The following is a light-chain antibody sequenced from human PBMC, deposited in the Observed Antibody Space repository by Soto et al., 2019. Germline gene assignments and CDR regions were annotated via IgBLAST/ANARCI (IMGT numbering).Light chain of an antibody. CDR2: GVT. Sequence: QSVLTQPASVSDSPGQSITISCTGTSSDVGGYRYVSWYQQHPGKVPKLMIYGVTNRPSGVSNRFSGSKSGNTASLTISGLQAEDEADYYCSSYTNMNTVVFGGGTKLTVL. J-gene: IGLJ3*02. V-gene: IGLV2-14*01. CDR3: SSYTNMNTVV. CDR1: SSDVGGYRY.